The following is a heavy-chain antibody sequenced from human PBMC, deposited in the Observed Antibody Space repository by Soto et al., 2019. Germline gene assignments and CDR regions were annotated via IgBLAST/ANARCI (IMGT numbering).Heavy chain of an antibody. J-gene: IGHJ6*02. Sequence: ASVKFSCKASGYTFTSYDINWVRQATGQGLEWMGWMNPNSGNTGYAQKFQGRVTMTRNTSISTAYMELSSLRSEDTAVYYCARGSVWGYYYRMDVWGQGTTVTVSS. CDR3: ARGSVWGYYYRMDV. V-gene: IGHV1-8*01. CDR1: GYTFTSYD. D-gene: IGHD3-16*01. CDR2: MNPNSGNT.